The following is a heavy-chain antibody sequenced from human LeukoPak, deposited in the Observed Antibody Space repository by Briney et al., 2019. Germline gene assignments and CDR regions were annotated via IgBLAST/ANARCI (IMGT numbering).Heavy chain of an antibody. D-gene: IGHD3-10*01. Sequence: ASVKVSCKASGYTFTSYDINWVRPATGQGLEWMGWMNPNSGNTGYAQKFQGRVTMTRNTSISTAYMDLSSLRSEDTAVYYCARVTTMVRGVITKSYYYYGMDVWGQGTTVTVSS. V-gene: IGHV1-8*01. CDR1: GYTFTSYD. CDR2: MNPNSGNT. CDR3: ARVTTMVRGVITKSYYYYGMDV. J-gene: IGHJ6*02.